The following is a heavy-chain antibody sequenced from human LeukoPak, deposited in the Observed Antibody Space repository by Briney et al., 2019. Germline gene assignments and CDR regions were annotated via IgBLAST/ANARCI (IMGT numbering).Heavy chain of an antibody. Sequence: PGGSLRLSCAVSGFAFSSYAMHWVRQAPGKGLEWVALTSYDGSNKYYADSIKGRFTSSRDNSKKKLYLQMNSLRAEDTAVYYCATGDFYASGSFYSLGDYWGQGTLVTVSS. CDR3: ATGDFYASGSFYSLGDY. J-gene: IGHJ4*02. V-gene: IGHV3-30-3*01. CDR2: TSYDGSNK. CDR1: GFAFSSYA. D-gene: IGHD3-10*01.